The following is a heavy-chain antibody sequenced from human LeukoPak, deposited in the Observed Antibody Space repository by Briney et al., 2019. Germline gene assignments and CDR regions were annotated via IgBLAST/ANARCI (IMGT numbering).Heavy chain of an antibody. Sequence: ASVKVSCKASGYTFTSYGISWVRQAPGQGLEWMGWISAYNGNTNYAQKPQGRVTMTTDTSTSTAYMELRSLRSDDTAVYYCARRTYYYDSSGYPNFDYWGQGTLVTVSS. D-gene: IGHD3-22*01. CDR3: ARRTYYYDSSGYPNFDY. CDR2: ISAYNGNT. CDR1: GYTFTSYG. J-gene: IGHJ4*02. V-gene: IGHV1-18*01.